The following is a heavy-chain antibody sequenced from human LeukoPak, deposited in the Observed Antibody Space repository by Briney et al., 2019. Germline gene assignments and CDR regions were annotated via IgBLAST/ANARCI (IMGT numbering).Heavy chain of an antibody. Sequence: TGGSLRLSCAASGFTFSTYTMTWVRQAPGKGLEWISYISSSSITIYYADSVRGRFTISRDNAKNSLYLQMNSLRAEDTAVYYCAKFGWGSHGFDIWGQGTMVTVSS. V-gene: IGHV3-48*04. J-gene: IGHJ3*02. CDR2: ISSSSITI. CDR3: AKFGWGSHGFDI. CDR1: GFTFSTYT. D-gene: IGHD3-10*01.